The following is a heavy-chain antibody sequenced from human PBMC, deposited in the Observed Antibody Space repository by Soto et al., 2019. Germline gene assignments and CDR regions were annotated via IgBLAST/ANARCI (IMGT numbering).Heavy chain of an antibody. V-gene: IGHV3-53*04. CDR2: IYSGGTT. J-gene: IGHJ4*02. Sequence: EVQLVESGGGLVQPGGSLRLSCAASGFTVSSNFMSWVRQAPGKGLEWVSVIYSGGTTYYADSVKVRVTISRHNSKNTLYLQMNNLRAEDTAVYYCARGAGYSSGWYDYWGQGTLVTVSS. D-gene: IGHD6-19*01. CDR1: GFTVSSNF. CDR3: ARGAGYSSGWYDY.